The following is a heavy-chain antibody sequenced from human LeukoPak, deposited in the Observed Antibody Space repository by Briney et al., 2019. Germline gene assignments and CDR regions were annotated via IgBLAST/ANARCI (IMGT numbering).Heavy chain of an antibody. CDR1: GFTVSSNY. J-gene: IGHJ4*02. CDR2: ISSSGSTI. CDR3: ARSTYSVIVLKELDY. D-gene: IGHD2-8*01. Sequence: GGSLRLSCAASGFTVSSNYMSWVRQAPGKGLEWVSYISSSGSTIYYADSVKGRFTISRDNAKNSLYLQMNSLRAEDTAVYYCARSTYSVIVLKELDYWGQGTLVTVSS. V-gene: IGHV3-11*01.